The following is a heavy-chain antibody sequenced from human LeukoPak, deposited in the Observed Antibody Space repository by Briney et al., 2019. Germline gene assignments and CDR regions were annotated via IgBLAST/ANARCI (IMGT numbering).Heavy chain of an antibody. CDR3: ARETEKQWQY. J-gene: IGHJ3*01. D-gene: IGHD6-19*01. Sequence: SETLSLTCTVSGYPISSGYFWGWIRQPPGKGLEYIGSIFHSGYTFYDPSLKSRLTLSVDTSKNQFSLRLSSVNAADTAVYYCARETEKQWQYWGQGTMVTVSS. CDR1: GYPISSGYF. CDR2: IFHSGYT. V-gene: IGHV4-38-2*02.